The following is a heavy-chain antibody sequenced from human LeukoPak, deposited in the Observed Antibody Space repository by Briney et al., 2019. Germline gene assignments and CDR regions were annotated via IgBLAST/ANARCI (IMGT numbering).Heavy chain of an antibody. CDR3: ARGTLGPDY. Sequence: GGSLRLSCAASGFTFSGHWMHWVRQAPGKGLVWVSRIDNDGTSTMYADFVQGRFTLSRDNTKNTLDLQMNGLRVEDTAVYYCARGTLGPDYWGQGTLVTVFS. J-gene: IGHJ4*02. V-gene: IGHV3-74*03. CDR2: IDNDGTST. D-gene: IGHD2-2*01. CDR1: GFTFSGHW.